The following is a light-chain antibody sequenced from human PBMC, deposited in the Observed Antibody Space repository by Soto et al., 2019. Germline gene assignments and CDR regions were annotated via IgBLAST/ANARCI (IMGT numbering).Light chain of an antibody. CDR1: NVGEYDY. V-gene: IGLV2-8*01. CDR2: EVT. CDR3: QTWGTGIHV. J-gene: IGLJ1*01. Sequence: QSALTQPPSASGSPGQSVTISCTGSNVGEYDYVSWYQQHPGKAPKLMIHEVTKRPSGVPDRFSGSSSGAERYLTISSLQSEDEADYYCQTWGTGIHVFGTGTKVTVL.